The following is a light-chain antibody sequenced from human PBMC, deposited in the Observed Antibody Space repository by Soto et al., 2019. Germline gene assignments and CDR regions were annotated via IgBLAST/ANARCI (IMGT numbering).Light chain of an antibody. J-gene: IGKJ1*01. CDR2: GAS. CDR3: QQYMSSVT. Sequence: EIVLTQSPGSLSLSPGQRATLSCRASQSVDTTFFAWYQKKPGQAPRLLIYGASKRATGIPDRFSGSGSGTDFTLIISRLEPEEFAVYYCQQYMSSVTFGQGTKVEI. V-gene: IGKV3-20*01. CDR1: QSVDTTF.